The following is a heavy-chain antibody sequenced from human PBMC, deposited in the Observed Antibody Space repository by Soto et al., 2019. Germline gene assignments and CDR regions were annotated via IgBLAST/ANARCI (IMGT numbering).Heavy chain of an antibody. CDR3: EAPREAVHHTRYFDP. V-gene: IGHV3-23*01. CDR2: IGSGSRGT. J-gene: IGHJ5*02. D-gene: IGHD6-19*01. Sequence: AGGSLRLSCAASGFAFSNFAISWVRQAPGKGLEWVSAIGSGSRGTHYAESVEDRFTISRDDSKNTLYLQMNSLTAADTAVYYCEAPREAVHHTRYFDPWGQGTPVTVSS. CDR1: GFAFSNFA.